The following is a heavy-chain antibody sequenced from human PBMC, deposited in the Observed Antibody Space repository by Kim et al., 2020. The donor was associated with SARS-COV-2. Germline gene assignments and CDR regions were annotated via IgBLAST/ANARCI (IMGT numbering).Heavy chain of an antibody. CDR3: AKDVSNVVRATSN. Sequence: YAESMKRRFTIYRDNAKTPLYLQMNSLRAEDTALYYCAKDVSNVVRATSNWGLGALVTVSS. J-gene: IGHJ4*02. D-gene: IGHD1-26*01. V-gene: IGHV3-23*01.